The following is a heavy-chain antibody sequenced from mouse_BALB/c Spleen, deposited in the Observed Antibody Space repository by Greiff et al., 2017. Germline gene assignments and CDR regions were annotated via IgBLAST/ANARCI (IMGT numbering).Heavy chain of an antibody. J-gene: IGHJ2*01. V-gene: IGHV2-6-7*01. CDR3: ARARYDVGDYFDY. D-gene: IGHD2-14*01. Sequence: VQLVESGPGLVAPSQSLSITCTVSGFSLTGYGVNWVRQPPGKGLEWLGMIWGDGSTDYNSALKSRLSISKDNSKSQVFLKMNSLQTDDTARYYCARARYDVGDYFDYWGQGTTLTVSS. CDR2: IWGDGST. CDR1: GFSLTGYG.